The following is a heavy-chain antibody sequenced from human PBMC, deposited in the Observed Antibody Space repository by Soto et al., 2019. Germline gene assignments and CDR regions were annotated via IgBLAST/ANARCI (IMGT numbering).Heavy chain of an antibody. CDR3: ARHPHIQLWLSFGSNWFEP. J-gene: IGHJ5*02. CDR1: GGSISSSNW. D-gene: IGHD5-18*01. CDR2: VYHSGST. V-gene: IGHV4-4*02. Sequence: PSETLSLTCAVSGGSISSSNWWSWVRQPPGKGLEWIGEVYHSGSTNYNPSLKSRVTISVDKSKNQFSLKLSSVTAADTAVYYCARHPHIQLWLSFGSNWFEPWGQETLVTVSS.